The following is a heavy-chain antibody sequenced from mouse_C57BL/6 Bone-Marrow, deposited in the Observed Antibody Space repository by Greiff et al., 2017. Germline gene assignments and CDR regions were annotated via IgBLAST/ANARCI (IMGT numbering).Heavy chain of an antibody. Sequence: EVQLQQSGPGMVKPSQSLSLTCTVTGYSITSGYDWHWIRHFPGNKLEWMGYISYSGSTNYNPSLKSRISITHDTSKNHFFLKLNSVTTEDTATYYCARGSNDYAMDYWGQGTSVTVSS. J-gene: IGHJ4*01. CDR3: ARGSNDYAMDY. V-gene: IGHV3-1*01. CDR1: GYSITSGYD. D-gene: IGHD2-5*01. CDR2: ISYSGST.